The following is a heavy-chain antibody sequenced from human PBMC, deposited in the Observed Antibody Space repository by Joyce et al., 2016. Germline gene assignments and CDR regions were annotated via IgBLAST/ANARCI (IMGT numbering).Heavy chain of an antibody. CDR3: AKDHSHASGWYIFHS. D-gene: IGHD6-19*01. CDR2: ITGSGERT. V-gene: IGHV3-23*01. J-gene: IGHJ4*02. CDR1: GFSFSKYA. Sequence: EVKLLQSGGGLVQPGGSLRLSCEASGFSFSKYAMTWVRQAPGMGLEWVSSITGSGERTYFADSVKGRFAISRDNSKNTLYLEMKSLRAEDTAVYYCAKDHSHASGWYIFHSWGLGTLVTVSS.